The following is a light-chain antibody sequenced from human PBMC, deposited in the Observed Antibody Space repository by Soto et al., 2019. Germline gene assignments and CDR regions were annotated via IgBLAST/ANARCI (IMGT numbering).Light chain of an antibody. CDR1: SSDVGGYNY. Sequence: QSALTQPASVSGSPGQSITISCTGTSSDVGGYNYVSWYQQHPGKVPKLMIFEVSNRPSGVSYRFSGSKSGNTASLTISGLLAEDEADYYCSSYTTSRTLVFGPGTKLTVL. J-gene: IGLJ1*01. V-gene: IGLV2-14*01. CDR3: SSYTTSRTLV. CDR2: EVS.